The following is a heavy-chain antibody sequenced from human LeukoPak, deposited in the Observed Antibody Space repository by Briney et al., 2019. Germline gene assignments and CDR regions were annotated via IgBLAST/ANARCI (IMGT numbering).Heavy chain of an antibody. CDR1: GYTFTSYD. J-gene: IGHJ3*02. Sequence: ASVTVSCKASGYTFTSYDINWVRQAPGEGLEWMGVMNPNSGNTGYAQKFQGRVTMTRNTSISTAYMELSRLRSEDTAVYCWAGFSGSYSRDAFDIWGQGTMVTVSS. CDR2: MNPNSGNT. D-gene: IGHD3-10*01. V-gene: IGHV1-8*01. CDR3: AGFSGSYSRDAFDI.